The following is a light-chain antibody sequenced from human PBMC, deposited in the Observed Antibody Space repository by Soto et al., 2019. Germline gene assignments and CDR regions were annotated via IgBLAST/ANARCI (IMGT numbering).Light chain of an antibody. CDR3: SSYTNSSTQV. CDR1: SSDVGYYNY. J-gene: IGLJ3*02. V-gene: IGLV2-14*01. Sequence: QSALTQPASVSGSPGQSITISCTGTSSDVGYYNYVSWYQHHPGKVPKLMIYEVSNRPSGVSNRFSGSKSGNTASLTISGLQAEYEADYYCSSYTNSSTQVFGGGTKLTVL. CDR2: EVS.